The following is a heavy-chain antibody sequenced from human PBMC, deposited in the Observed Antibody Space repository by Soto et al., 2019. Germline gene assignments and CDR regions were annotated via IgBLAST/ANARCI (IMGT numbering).Heavy chain of an antibody. CDR2: IIPIFGTT. CDR1: GGTFSSYA. V-gene: IGHV1-69*13. D-gene: IGHD6-6*01. CDR3: ARWGVAARSWYFDY. J-gene: IGHJ4*02. Sequence: ASVKVSCKASGGTFSSYAISWVRQAPGQGLEWMGGIIPIFGTTNYAQKFQGRVTITADESTSTAYMELSSLRSEDTALYYCARWGVAARSWYFDYWGQGTLVTVSS.